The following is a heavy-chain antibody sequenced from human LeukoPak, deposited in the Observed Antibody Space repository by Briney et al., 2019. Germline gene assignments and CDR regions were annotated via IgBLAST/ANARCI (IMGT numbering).Heavy chain of an antibody. Sequence: GASVKVSCKASGGTFSSYAISWVRQAPGQGLEWMGGIIPIFGTANYAQKFQGRVTITTDESTSTAYMELSSLRSEDTAVYYCARCVGGGGDCYFDYWGQGTLVTVSS. V-gene: IGHV1-69*05. CDR3: ARCVGGGGDCYFDY. CDR2: IIPIFGTA. CDR1: GGTFSSYA. D-gene: IGHD2-21*01. J-gene: IGHJ4*02.